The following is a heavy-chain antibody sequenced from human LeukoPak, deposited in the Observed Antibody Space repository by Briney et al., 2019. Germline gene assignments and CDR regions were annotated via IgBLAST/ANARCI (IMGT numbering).Heavy chain of an antibody. J-gene: IGHJ4*02. CDR1: GYTFTGYY. V-gene: IGHV1-2*02. Sequence: ASVKVSCKASGYTFTGYYMHWVRQAPGQGLEWMGWINPNSGGTNYAQKFQGRVTMTRDTSISTAYMELSRLRSYDTAVYYCARGGGDIVVVPAAMRPFDYWGQGTLVTVSS. CDR2: INPNSGGT. D-gene: IGHD2-2*01. CDR3: ARGGGDIVVVPAAMRPFDY.